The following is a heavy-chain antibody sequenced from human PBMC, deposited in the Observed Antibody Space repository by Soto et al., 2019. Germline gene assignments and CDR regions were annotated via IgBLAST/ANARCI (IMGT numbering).Heavy chain of an antibody. D-gene: IGHD3-22*01. CDR1: GFTFSSYV. CDR2: IWYDGSNK. CDR3: ARPDQYDSSGKGAFDI. V-gene: IGHV3-33*01. J-gene: IGHJ3*02. Sequence: QVQLVESGGGVVQPGRSLRLSCVASGFTFSSYVMHWVRQAPGKGLEWVAVIWYDGSNKYYADSVKGRFTISRDNSKNTLYLQMNSLRADDTAVYYCARPDQYDSSGKGAFDIWGQGTMVTVSS.